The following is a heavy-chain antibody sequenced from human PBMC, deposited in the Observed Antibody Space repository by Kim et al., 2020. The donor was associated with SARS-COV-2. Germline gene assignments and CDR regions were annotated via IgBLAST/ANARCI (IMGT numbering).Heavy chain of an antibody. V-gene: IGHV3-23*01. J-gene: IGHJ4*01. Sequence: GGSLRLSCAASGFTFSSYAISWVRQAPGKGLEWVSAISGSGGSTLNADSVKGRFSISRDNSKNTLFLQMNSLRVEDTAVYYCAKDVVITMLTSSYFDYWG. D-gene: IGHD3-22*01. CDR3: AKDVVITMLTSSYFDY. CDR2: ISGSGGST. CDR1: GFTFSSYA.